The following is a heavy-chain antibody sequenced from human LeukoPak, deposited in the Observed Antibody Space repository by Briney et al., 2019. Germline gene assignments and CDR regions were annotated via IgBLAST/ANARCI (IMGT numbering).Heavy chain of an antibody. CDR2: IKQDGSEK. CDR1: GFTFSTYW. D-gene: IGHD2-2*01. Sequence: PGGSLRLSCAASGFTFSTYWMSWVRQAPGKGLEWVAHIKQDGSEKNSVDSVKGRFTISRDNAKNSLYLQMNSLRAEDTAVYYCARGTRVPDYWGQGTLVTVSS. CDR3: ARGTRVPDY. V-gene: IGHV3-7*01. J-gene: IGHJ4*02.